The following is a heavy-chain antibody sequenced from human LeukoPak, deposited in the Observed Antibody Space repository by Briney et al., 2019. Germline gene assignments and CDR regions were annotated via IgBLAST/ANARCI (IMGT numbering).Heavy chain of an antibody. CDR1: GYTLTSYY. Sequence: ASVKVSCKASGYTLTSYYMHWVRQAPGQGLERMGIINPSGGSTSYAQKFQGRVTMTRDTSTSTVYMELSSLRSEDTAVYYCARDPHDMYYFDYWGQGTLVTVSS. V-gene: IGHV1-46*01. CDR3: ARDPHDMYYFDY. J-gene: IGHJ4*02. CDR2: INPSGGST.